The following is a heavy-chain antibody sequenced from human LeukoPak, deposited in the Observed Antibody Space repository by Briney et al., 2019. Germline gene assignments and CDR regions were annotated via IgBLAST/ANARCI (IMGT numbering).Heavy chain of an antibody. D-gene: IGHD3-22*01. CDR2: ISGSGVTT. CDR1: GFTFSSSA. V-gene: IGHV3-23*01. CDR3: AKAMHYYDSSGDYYAFDI. J-gene: IGHJ3*02. Sequence: PGGSLRLSCAASGFTFSSSAMSWVRQAPGKGLEWVSGISGSGVTTYYADSVKGRFTISRDISKNTLYLQMNSLRAEDTAVYYCAKAMHYYDSSGDYYAFDIWGQGTMVTVS.